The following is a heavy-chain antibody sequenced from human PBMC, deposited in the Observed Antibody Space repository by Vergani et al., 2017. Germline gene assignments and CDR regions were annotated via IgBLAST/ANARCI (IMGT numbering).Heavy chain of an antibody. V-gene: IGHV4-34*01. Sequence: QVQLQQWGAGLLKPSETLSLTFAVYGGSFSGYYWSWIRQPPGKGLEWIGEINHSGSTNYNPSLKSRVTISVDTSKNQFSLKLSSVTAADTAVYYCARGRKMVASRVWGYYYYMDVWGKGTTVTVSS. CDR2: INHSGST. J-gene: IGHJ6*03. CDR3: ARGRKMVASRVWGYYYYMDV. D-gene: IGHD1-14*01. CDR1: GGSFSGYY.